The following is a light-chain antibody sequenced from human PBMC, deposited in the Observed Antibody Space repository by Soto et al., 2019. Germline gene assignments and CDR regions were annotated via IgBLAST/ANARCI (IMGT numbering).Light chain of an antibody. J-gene: IGKJ1*01. CDR2: XXX. Sequence: LTQSPGTLSLSPGGRATLSCRASQSVSRRLAXYPQXXXQXPXLXIXXXXMRASGVPVRFSGSGSGTEFTLTISSLEPEDFAVYYCQQRSNWPWTFGQGTQVDIK. CDR3: QQRSNWPWT. V-gene: IGKV3-11*01. CDR1: QSVSRR.